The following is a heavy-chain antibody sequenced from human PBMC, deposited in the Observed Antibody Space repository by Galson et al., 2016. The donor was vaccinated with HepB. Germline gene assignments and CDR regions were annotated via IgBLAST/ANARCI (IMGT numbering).Heavy chain of an antibody. Sequence: SETLSLTCAVYGGSFSGYYWSWIRQPPGKGLEWIGEINHNGRTNYNPSLKSRVTISVDTSKNQFSLRLRPVTAADTAVYYCARVGFWQYYYYYYGMDVWGQGTTVIVSS. CDR2: INHNGRT. D-gene: IGHD3-3*01. CDR1: GGSFSGYY. J-gene: IGHJ6*02. V-gene: IGHV4-34*01. CDR3: ARVGFWQYYYYYYGMDV.